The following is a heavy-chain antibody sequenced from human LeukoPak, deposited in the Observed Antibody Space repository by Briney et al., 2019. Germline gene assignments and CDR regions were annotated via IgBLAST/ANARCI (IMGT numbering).Heavy chain of an antibody. D-gene: IGHD3-10*01. CDR2: IWYDGSNK. CDR1: GFTFSSYG. Sequence: PGRSLRVSCAASGFTFSSYGMHCVRQAPGKGLEWVAVIWYDGSNKYYADSVKGRFTISRDNSKNTLYLQMNSLRAEDTAVYYCARDKSGSAPDYWGQGTLVTVSS. J-gene: IGHJ4*02. V-gene: IGHV3-33*01. CDR3: ARDKSGSAPDY.